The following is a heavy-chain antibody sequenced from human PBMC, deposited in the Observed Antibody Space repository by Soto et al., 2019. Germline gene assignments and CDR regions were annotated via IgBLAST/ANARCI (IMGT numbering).Heavy chain of an antibody. CDR3: ARDLGGWPDY. CDR1: GYTFTSYA. D-gene: IGHD6-19*01. CDR2: INAGNGNT. J-gene: IGHJ4*02. V-gene: IGHV1-3*01. Sequence: QVQLVQSGAEVKKPGASVKGSCKASGYTFTSYAIHWVRQAPGQRLEWMGWINAGNGNTKYSQKIQDRVTITRDTSASTAYMELSSLRSEDTAVYYFARDLGGWPDYWGQGTLVTVSS.